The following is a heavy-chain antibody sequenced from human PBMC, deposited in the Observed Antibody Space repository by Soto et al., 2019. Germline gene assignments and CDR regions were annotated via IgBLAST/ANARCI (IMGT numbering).Heavy chain of an antibody. Sequence: GGSLRLSCAASGFTFSSYAMHWVRQAPGKGLECVAVISYDGSNKYYADSVKGRFTISRDNSKNTLYLQMNSLRAEDTAVYYCARDRMLSPRYSGYDSYYYYGMDVWGQGTTVTVYS. CDR3: ARDRMLSPRYSGYDSYYYYGMDV. CDR1: GFTFSSYA. V-gene: IGHV3-30-3*01. D-gene: IGHD5-12*01. CDR2: ISYDGSNK. J-gene: IGHJ6*02.